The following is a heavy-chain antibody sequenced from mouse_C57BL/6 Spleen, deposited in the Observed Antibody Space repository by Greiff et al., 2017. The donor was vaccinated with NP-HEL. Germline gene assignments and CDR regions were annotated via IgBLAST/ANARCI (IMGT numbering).Heavy chain of an antibody. CDR2: ISYDGSN. CDR1: GYSITSGYY. CDR3: ARAYDYEDLFAY. D-gene: IGHD2-4*01. V-gene: IGHV3-6*01. J-gene: IGHJ3*01. Sequence: EVQRVESGPGLVKPSQSLSLTCSVTGYSITSGYYWNWIRQFPGNKLEWMGYISYDGSNNYNPSLKNRISITRDTSKNQCFLKLNSVTTEDTATYYCARAYDYEDLFAYWGQGTLVTVSA.